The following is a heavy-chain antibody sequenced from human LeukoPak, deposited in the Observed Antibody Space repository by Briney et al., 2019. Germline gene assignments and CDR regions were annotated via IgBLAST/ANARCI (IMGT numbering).Heavy chain of an antibody. D-gene: IGHD3-22*01. Sequence: GGSLRLSCAASGFTFSSYWMSWVRQAPGKGLEWVANIKQDGSEKYYVDSVKGRFTISRDNAKNSLYLQMNSLRAEDTAVYYCAREYYYDSSGYYPLDYWGQGTLVTVSS. J-gene: IGHJ4*02. V-gene: IGHV3-7*01. CDR2: IKQDGSEK. CDR3: AREYYYDSSGYYPLDY. CDR1: GFTFSSYW.